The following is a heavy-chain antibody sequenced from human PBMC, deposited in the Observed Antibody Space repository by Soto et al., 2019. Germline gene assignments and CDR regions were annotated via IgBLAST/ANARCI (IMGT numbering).Heavy chain of an antibody. J-gene: IGHJ5*02. CDR2: INPSDRST. V-gene: IGHV1-46*01. CDR1: GFTFTSDF. Sequence: ASVKVSCKASGFTFTSDFIHWLRQAPGQGLEWMGIINPSDRSTSYAQKFQGRFTISRDNSKNTLYLQMNSLRAEDTAVYYCAKEKISTSCCNWFDPWGQGTLVTVSS. D-gene: IGHD2-2*01. CDR3: AKEKISTSCCNWFDP.